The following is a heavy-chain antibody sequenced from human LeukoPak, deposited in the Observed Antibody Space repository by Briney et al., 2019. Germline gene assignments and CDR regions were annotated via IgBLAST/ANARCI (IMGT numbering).Heavy chain of an antibody. CDR2: MNPNSGNT. CDR3: ARVAVAGLYYYYYYMDV. J-gene: IGHJ6*03. CDR1: GYTFTSYD. D-gene: IGHD6-19*01. Sequence: ASVKVSCKASGYTFTSYDINWVRQATGQGLEWMGWMNPNSGNTGYAQKFQGRVTMTRNTSISTAYMELSSLRSEDTAVYYCARVAVAGLYYYYYYMDVWGKGTTVTISS. V-gene: IGHV1-8*02.